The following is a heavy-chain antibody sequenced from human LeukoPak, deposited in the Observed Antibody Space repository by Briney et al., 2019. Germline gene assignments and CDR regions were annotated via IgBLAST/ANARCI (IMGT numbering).Heavy chain of an antibody. V-gene: IGHV3-21*01. CDR1: GFTFDDYG. CDR3: AREYCSGGSCYNDAFDI. CDR2: ISSSSSYI. Sequence: GGSLRLSCAASGFTFDDYGMSWVRQAPGKGLEWVSSISSSSSYIYYADSVKGRFTISRDNAKNSLFLQMNSLRAEDTAVYYCAREYCSGGSCYNDAFDIWGQGTMVTVSS. D-gene: IGHD2-15*01. J-gene: IGHJ3*02.